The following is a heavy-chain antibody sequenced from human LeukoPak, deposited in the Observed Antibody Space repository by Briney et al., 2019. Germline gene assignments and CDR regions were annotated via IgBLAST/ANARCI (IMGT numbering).Heavy chain of an antibody. CDR2: IYHSGST. Sequence: PSETLSLTCAVSGSSISSGYYWGWIRQPPGKGLEWIGSIYHSGSTYCNPSLKSRVTISVDTSKNQFSLKLSSVTAADTAVYYCARVLWFGAYNFDYWGQGTLVTVSS. D-gene: IGHD3-10*01. CDR1: GSSISSGYY. V-gene: IGHV4-38-2*01. J-gene: IGHJ4*02. CDR3: ARVLWFGAYNFDY.